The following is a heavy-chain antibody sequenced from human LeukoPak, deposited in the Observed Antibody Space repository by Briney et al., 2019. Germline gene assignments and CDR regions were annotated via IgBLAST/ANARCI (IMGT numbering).Heavy chain of an antibody. CDR2: ISSSSSYI. CDR3: ARDPGDYLVDY. CDR1: GFTFSSYS. Sequence: GGSLRLSCAASGFTFSSYSMNWVRQAPGKGLEWVSSISSSSSYIYYADSVKGRSTISRDNAKNSLYLQMNSLRAEDTAVYYCARDPGDYLVDYWGQGTLVTVSS. V-gene: IGHV3-21*01. D-gene: IGHD4-17*01. J-gene: IGHJ4*02.